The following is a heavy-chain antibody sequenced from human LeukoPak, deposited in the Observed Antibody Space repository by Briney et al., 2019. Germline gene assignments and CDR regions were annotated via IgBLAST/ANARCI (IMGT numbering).Heavy chain of an antibody. V-gene: IGHV5-51*01. CDR3: AKTGDFSSAFEY. CDR2: VYPGDSDT. D-gene: IGHD6-6*01. Sequence: GESLKISCKSSGYTFTSYWIGWVRQMPGKGLEWMGIVYPGDSDTRYSASFQGQVTISADKSISTAYLQWNRLKASDTAIYYCAKTGDFSSAFEYWGQGTVVTVSS. CDR1: GYTFTSYW. J-gene: IGHJ4*02.